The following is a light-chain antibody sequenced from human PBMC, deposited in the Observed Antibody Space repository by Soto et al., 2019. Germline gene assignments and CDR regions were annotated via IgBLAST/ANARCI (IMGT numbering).Light chain of an antibody. J-gene: IGKJ4*01. CDR1: QSLLHSNGYNY. CDR2: LGS. Sequence: DIVMTQSPLSLPVTPGEPASISCRSSQSLLHSNGYNYLDWYLQKPGQSPQLLIYLGSNRASGVPDRFIGSGSGTDFTLKISRVVAEDVGVYYCMQALQTPLTFGGGTKVEIK. CDR3: MQALQTPLT. V-gene: IGKV2-28*01.